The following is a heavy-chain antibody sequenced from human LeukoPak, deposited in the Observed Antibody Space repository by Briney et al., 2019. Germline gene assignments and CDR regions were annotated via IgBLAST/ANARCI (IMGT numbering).Heavy chain of an antibody. J-gene: IGHJ4*02. CDR1: GDSITEYY. D-gene: IGHD2-2*01. CDR2: VYHTGTT. V-gene: IGHV4-59*01. CDR3: ARDYQGKTL. Sequence: SETLSLTCTVSGDSITEYYWSWIRQSPGKGLEWIGYVYHTGTTSYSPSFNGRVTMTADTSKNQLSLKLKSVTVADTAVYYCARDYQGKTLWGQGTLVTVSS.